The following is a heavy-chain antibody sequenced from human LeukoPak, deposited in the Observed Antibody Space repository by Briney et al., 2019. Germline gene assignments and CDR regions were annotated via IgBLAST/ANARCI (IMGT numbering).Heavy chain of an antibody. CDR1: GFTFSSYA. Sequence: PGGSRRLSCAVSGFTFSSYAMSWVRQAPGKGLECVSIISGGGGIIYYADSVKGRFTISRDNSKNTLYLQMNSLRAEDTAVYYCAKEVGYCSSTSCYMEDAFDIWGQGTMVTVSS. V-gene: IGHV3-23*01. CDR2: ISGGGGII. D-gene: IGHD2-2*02. J-gene: IGHJ3*02. CDR3: AKEVGYCSSTSCYMEDAFDI.